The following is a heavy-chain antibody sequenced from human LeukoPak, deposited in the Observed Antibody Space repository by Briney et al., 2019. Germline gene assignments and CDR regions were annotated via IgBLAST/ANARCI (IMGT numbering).Heavy chain of an antibody. CDR1: GFTFSSYA. Sequence: GGSLRLSCAASGFTFSSYAMHWVRQAPGKGLEWVAVISYDGSNKYYADSVKGRFTISRDNSKNTLYLQMNSLRAEDTAVYYCARDFSGDYGFDYWGQGTLVTVSS. J-gene: IGHJ4*02. CDR3: ARDFSGDYGFDY. CDR2: ISYDGSNK. V-gene: IGHV3-30*04. D-gene: IGHD4-17*01.